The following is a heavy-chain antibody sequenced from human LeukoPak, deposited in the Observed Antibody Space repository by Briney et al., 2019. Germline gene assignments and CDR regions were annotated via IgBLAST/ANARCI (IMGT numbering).Heavy chain of an antibody. CDR2: MYNNGST. Sequence: VKPSETLSLTCTVSGASISGYYWSWIRLPAGKGLEWIGRMYNNGSTNCNPSLKSRVSMSVDTSKNQFSLRLKSVTAADTAVYYCTRDIGSGDYVFFDSWGQGTRVTVSS. CDR3: TRDIGSGDYVFFDS. V-gene: IGHV4-4*07. CDR1: GASISGYY. D-gene: IGHD4-17*01. J-gene: IGHJ4*02.